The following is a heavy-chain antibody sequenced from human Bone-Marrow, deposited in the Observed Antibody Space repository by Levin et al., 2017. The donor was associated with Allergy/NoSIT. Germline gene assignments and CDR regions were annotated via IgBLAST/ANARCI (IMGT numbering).Heavy chain of an antibody. CDR3: ARGGPYYNNLRNSFDI. D-gene: IGHD3-10*01. V-gene: IGHV4-30-2*01. J-gene: IGHJ3*02. CDR1: GGSIGSGGGYS. CDR2: IYLGGNT. Sequence: SETLSLTCAVSGGSIGSGGGYSWSWIRQPPGRGLEWITYIYLGGNTYYNPSLKSRVTISVDTSKNQFSLRLNSVTAADTAVYYCARGGPYYNNLRNSFDIWGQGTLVTVSS.